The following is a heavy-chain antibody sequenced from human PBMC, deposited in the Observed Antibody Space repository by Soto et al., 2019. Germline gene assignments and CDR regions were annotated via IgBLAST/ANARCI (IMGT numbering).Heavy chain of an antibody. CDR1: GFTFSSYS. CDR2: ISSSSTI. D-gene: IGHD3-3*01. Sequence: GGSLRLSCAASGFTFSSYSMNWVRQAPGKGLEWVSYISSSSTIYYADSVKGRFTISRDNAKNSLYLQMNSLRDEDTAVYYCARRSGYSQTPIYYYYGMDVWGQGTTVTVSS. CDR3: ARRSGYSQTPIYYYYGMDV. V-gene: IGHV3-48*02. J-gene: IGHJ6*02.